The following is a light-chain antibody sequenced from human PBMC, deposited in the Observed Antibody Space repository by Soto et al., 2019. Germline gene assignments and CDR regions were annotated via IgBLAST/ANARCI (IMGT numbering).Light chain of an antibody. CDR3: QHRVNWPT. CDR2: DVS. V-gene: IGKV3-11*01. J-gene: IGKJ4*01. CDR1: QSVSNY. Sequence: EIVLTQSPATLSLSPGESATLSCRASQSVSNYLGWYQQKSGQAPRLLISDVSKRATGIPARFRGSGSGTDFTLTISSLEPEDFAVYYCQHRVNWPTFGGGTKVEIK.